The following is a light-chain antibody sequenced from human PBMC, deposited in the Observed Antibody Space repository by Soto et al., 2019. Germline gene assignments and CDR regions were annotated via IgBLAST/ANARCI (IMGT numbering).Light chain of an antibody. J-gene: IGKJ2*01. CDR1: RGLSRW. CDR3: QQYKVYPYT. V-gene: IGKV1-12*01. CDR2: TTS. Sequence: DIQMTQSPSSVSASVGDRVAITCRASRGLSRWFAWYQQKPGKAPKLLVHTTSSLQSGVPSRFSGSGSGTDFTLTISSLQPEDFATFYCQQYKVYPYTFGQGTRLDI.